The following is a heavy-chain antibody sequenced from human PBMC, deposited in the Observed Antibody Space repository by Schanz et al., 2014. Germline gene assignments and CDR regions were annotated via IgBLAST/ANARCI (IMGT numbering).Heavy chain of an antibody. CDR3: AFLEWILPGMDV. CDR2: FDPEDGQT. Sequence: QVHLVQSGSELKKPGASVKVSCKASGYTFTSNALNWVRQAPGQGLEWMGGFDPEDGQTFYAQNIQGRATMTEDTSTDTAYMELRSLTSEDTAVYYCAFLEWILPGMDVWGQGTTVIVSS. D-gene: IGHD3-3*01. CDR1: GYTFTSNA. V-gene: IGHV1-24*01. J-gene: IGHJ6*02.